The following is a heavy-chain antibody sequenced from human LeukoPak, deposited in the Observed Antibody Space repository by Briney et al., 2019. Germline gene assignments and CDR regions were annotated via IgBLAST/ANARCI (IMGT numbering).Heavy chain of an antibody. J-gene: IGHJ4*02. CDR2: ISAYNGNT. V-gene: IGHV1-18*01. D-gene: IGHD3-10*01. CDR1: GYTFTSYG. CDR3: AKDRSYYGSGRPGDY. Sequence: ASVKVSCKASGYTFTSYGISWVRQAPGQGLEWMGWISAYNGNTNYAQKLQGRVTMTTDTSTSTAYMELRSLRSDDTAVYYCAKDRSYYGSGRPGDYWGQGTLVTVSS.